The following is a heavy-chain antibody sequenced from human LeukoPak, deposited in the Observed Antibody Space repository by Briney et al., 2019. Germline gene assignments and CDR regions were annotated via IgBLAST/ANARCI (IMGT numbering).Heavy chain of an antibody. J-gene: IGHJ4*02. Sequence: PSETLSLTCTVSGGSISSGDYYWSWIRQPPGKGLEWIGYIYYSGSTYYNPSLKSRVTISVDTSKNQFSLKLSSVTAADTAVYYCARDLPYCTNGVCYFQPQFDYWGQGTLVTVSS. V-gene: IGHV4-30-4*01. CDR2: IYYSGST. CDR1: GGSISSGDYY. D-gene: IGHD2-8*01. CDR3: ARDLPYCTNGVCYFQPQFDY.